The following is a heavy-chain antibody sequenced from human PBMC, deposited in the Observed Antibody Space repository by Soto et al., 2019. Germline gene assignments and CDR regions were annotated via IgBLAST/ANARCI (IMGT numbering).Heavy chain of an antibody. J-gene: IGHJ6*03. Sequence: EVQLVESGGGLVQPGRSLRLSCAASGFTFDDYAMHWVRQAPGKGLEWVSGISWNSGSIGYADSVKGRFTISRDNAKNSLYLQMNSLRAEDTALYYCAKAPSSYYYYYMDVWGKGTTVTVSS. CDR3: AKAPSSYYYYYMDV. D-gene: IGHD2-2*01. CDR1: GFTFDDYA. V-gene: IGHV3-9*01. CDR2: ISWNSGSI.